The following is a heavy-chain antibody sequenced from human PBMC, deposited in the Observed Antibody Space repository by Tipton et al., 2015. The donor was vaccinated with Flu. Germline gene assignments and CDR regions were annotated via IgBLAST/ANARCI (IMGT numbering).Heavy chain of an antibody. CDR2: ISSSDSTI. J-gene: IGHJ4*02. CDR3: AAGGDFEY. Sequence: SLRLSCAASGFTFSSYEMNWVRQAPGKGLEWLSYISSSDSTISYADSARGRFTVSRDNAKNSLFLQMDSLRAEDTAGYYCAAGGDFEYWGQGTLVTVSS. D-gene: IGHD3-16*01. V-gene: IGHV3-48*03. CDR1: GFTFSSYE.